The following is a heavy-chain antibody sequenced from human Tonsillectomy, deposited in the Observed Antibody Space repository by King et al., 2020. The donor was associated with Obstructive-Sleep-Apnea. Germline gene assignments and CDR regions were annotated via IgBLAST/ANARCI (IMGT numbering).Heavy chain of an antibody. V-gene: IGHV3-7*01. Sequence: VQLVESGGGLVQPGGSLRLSCATSGFTFTSYWMAWVRQAPGKGLEWVANIKQDGSVQFYEDSVKGRFTITRDNANSSVFLQMNSLRVEDTAVYYCRPLYYYGMAVWGQGTTVTVSS. CDR3: RPLYYYGMAV. CDR1: GFTFTSYW. J-gene: IGHJ6*02. CDR2: IKQDGSVQ.